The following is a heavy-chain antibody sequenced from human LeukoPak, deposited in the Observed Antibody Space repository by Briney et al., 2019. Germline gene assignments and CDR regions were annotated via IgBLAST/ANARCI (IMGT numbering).Heavy chain of an antibody. Sequence: GGSLRLSCAASGITFSSYGMGWVRQAPGKGLEWVSYISSSSSTIYYADSVKGRFTISRDNAKNSLFLQMNSLRDEDTAMYYCARASGDGRRAFDLWGQGTMVPVSS. V-gene: IGHV3-48*02. J-gene: IGHJ3*01. CDR3: ARASGDGRRAFDL. CDR2: ISSSSSTI. CDR1: GITFSSYG. D-gene: IGHD7-27*01.